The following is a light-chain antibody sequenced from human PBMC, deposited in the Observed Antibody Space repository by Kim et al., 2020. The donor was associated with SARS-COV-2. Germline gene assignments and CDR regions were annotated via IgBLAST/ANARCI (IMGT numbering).Light chain of an antibody. CDR2: DAS. CDR3: QQYSSSPFT. Sequence: EVVLTQSPDTLSLSPGERATLSCRASQSVSRYLAWYQQKPGQAPRLLIYDASNRATGIPARFSGSGSGTDFTLTISRLEPEDFAVYYCQQYSSSPFTFGPGTKVDIK. V-gene: IGKV3-11*01. CDR1: QSVSRY. J-gene: IGKJ3*01.